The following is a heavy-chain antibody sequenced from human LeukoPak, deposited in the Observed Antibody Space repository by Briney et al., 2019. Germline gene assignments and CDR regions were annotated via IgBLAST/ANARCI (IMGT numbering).Heavy chain of an antibody. CDR3: ARRRGDFWSGYYGGGYYFDY. CDR1: GGSFSGYY. CDR2: INHSGST. Sequence: SETLSLTCAVYGGSFSGYYWSWIRQPPGKGLEWIGEINHSGSTNYNPSLKSRVTISVDTSKNQFSLKLSSVTAADTAVYYCARRRGDFWSGYYGGGYYFDYWGQGTLVTVSS. V-gene: IGHV4-34*01. D-gene: IGHD3-3*01. J-gene: IGHJ4*02.